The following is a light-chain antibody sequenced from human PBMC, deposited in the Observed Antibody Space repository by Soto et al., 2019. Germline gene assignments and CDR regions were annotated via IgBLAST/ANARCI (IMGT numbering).Light chain of an antibody. J-gene: IGKJ5*01. CDR3: QHYGSSPLT. CDR1: QSVSSSY. V-gene: IGKV3-20*01. CDR2: VTS. Sequence: DIVLTQSPGTLSLSPGERAALSCRASQSVSSSYLAWYQQKPGQAPRLLIYVTSSRATGIPERFSGSGSGTDFTLTISRLEPEDFAVYYCQHYGSSPLTFGQGTRLEIK.